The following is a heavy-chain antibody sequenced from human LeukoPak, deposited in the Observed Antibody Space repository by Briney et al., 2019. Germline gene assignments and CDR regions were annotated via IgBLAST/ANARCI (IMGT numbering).Heavy chain of an antibody. J-gene: IGHJ6*03. CDR1: VDSVSSNSAA. D-gene: IGHD2-8*01. Sequence: SQTLSLTCAISVDSVSSNSAAWNWFRQSPSGCIECLVRTFYRSTWNNDYAGSVKSRIPITPETSRSKCSLKLNSLTPEDTTVYYCTRVLRNGPYDDGAYFYFFMDVWGKGTTVTVSS. V-gene: IGHV6-1*01. CDR2: TFYRSTWNN. CDR3: TRVLRNGPYDDGAYFYFFMDV.